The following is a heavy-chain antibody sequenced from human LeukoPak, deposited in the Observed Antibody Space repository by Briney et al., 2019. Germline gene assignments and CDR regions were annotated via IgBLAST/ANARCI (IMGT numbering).Heavy chain of an antibody. Sequence: GGSLRLSCAVSGFTLSNYWMHWVRQAPGKRLEWVSSISSSSSYIYYADSVKGRFTISRDNAKNSLYLQMNSLRAEDTAVYYCARDRHIVVVTASSDAFDIWGQGTMVTVSS. J-gene: IGHJ3*02. D-gene: IGHD2-21*02. CDR1: GFTLSNYW. CDR3: ARDRHIVVVTASSDAFDI. CDR2: ISSSSSYI. V-gene: IGHV3-21*01.